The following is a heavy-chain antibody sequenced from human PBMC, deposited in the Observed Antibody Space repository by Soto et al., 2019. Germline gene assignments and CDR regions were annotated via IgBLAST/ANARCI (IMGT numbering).Heavy chain of an antibody. CDR3: AREKPLEQQLVGREFDP. CDR2: IYYSGST. J-gene: IGHJ5*02. V-gene: IGHV4-61*01. Sequence: SETLSLTCTVSGGSVSSGSYYWSWIRQPPGKGLEWIGYIYYSGSTNYNPSLKSRVTISVDTSKNQFSLKLSSVTAADTAVYYCAREKPLEQQLVGREFDPWGQGTLVTVSS. CDR1: GGSVSSGSYY. D-gene: IGHD6-13*01.